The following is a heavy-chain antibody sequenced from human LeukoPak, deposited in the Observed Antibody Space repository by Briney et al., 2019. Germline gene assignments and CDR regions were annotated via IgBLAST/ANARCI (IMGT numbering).Heavy chain of an antibody. V-gene: IGHV4-38-2*02. J-gene: IGHJ3*02. CDR3: ARDVPTVQLWRTDAFDI. Sequence: KSSETLSLTCTVSGYSISSGYYWGWTRQPPGKGLEWIGIIYHSGSTYFNPSLKSRVTISVDTSKNQFSLKLTSVTAADTAVYYCARDVPTVQLWRTDAFDIWGQGTMVTVSS. D-gene: IGHD5-18*01. CDR2: IYHSGST. CDR1: GYSISSGYY.